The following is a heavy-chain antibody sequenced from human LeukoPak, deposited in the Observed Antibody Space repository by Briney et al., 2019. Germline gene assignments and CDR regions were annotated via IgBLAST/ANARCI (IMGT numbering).Heavy chain of an antibody. V-gene: IGHV3-30-3*01. Sequence: PGRSLRLSCSASGFTFSSYAMHSVRQAPGKGLEWVAVISYDGSNKYYADSVKGRFTISRDNSKNTLYLQMNSLRAEDTAVYYCARGGYSSSRGPFDPWGQGTLVSVSS. D-gene: IGHD6-13*01. CDR1: GFTFSSYA. CDR3: ARGGYSSSRGPFDP. J-gene: IGHJ5*02. CDR2: ISYDGSNK.